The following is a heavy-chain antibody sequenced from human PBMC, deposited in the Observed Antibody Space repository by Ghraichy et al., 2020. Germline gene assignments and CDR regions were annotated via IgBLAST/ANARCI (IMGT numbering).Heavy chain of an antibody. D-gene: IGHD6-13*01. CDR1: GFTFSSYS. J-gene: IGHJ4*02. CDR3: ARGGSSSSWSKGDY. CDR2: ISSSSSYI. Sequence: GEYLNISCAASGFTFSSYSLNWVRQAPGKGLEWVSSISSSSSYIYYADSVKGRFTISRDNAKNSLYLQMNSLRAEDTAVYYCARGGSSSSWSKGDYWGQGTLVTVST. V-gene: IGHV3-21*01.